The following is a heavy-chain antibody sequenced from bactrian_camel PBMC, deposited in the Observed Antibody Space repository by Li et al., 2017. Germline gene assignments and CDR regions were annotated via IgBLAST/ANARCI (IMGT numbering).Heavy chain of an antibody. CDR3: AAVAEGRTVEGGVSLWTLFEPGY. CDR2: IYTGDGRT. CDR1: GDTASTYC. D-gene: IGHD7*01. J-gene: IGHJ4*01. V-gene: IGHV3S28*01. Sequence: QLVESGGGSVQAGGSLRLSCALSGDTASTYCMGWFRQVPEKEREGVAAIYTGDGRTYYVDSVKGRFTVFKGNAGKTLYLQMNSLRPEDTAMYYCAAVAEGRTVEGGVSLWTLFEPGYWGQGTQVTVS.